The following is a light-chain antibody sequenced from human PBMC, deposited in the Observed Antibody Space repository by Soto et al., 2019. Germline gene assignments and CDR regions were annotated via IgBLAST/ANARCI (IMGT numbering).Light chain of an antibody. Sequence: EIVLTQSPGTLSSFPGERATLSCRTSQSISNTYLAWYQQKPGQPPRLLIYDASNRATGIPARFSGSGFGTDFTLTISSLEPEDAAVYYCQQRSNWPPITFGQGTRLEIK. CDR2: DAS. CDR3: QQRSNWPPIT. J-gene: IGKJ5*01. V-gene: IGKV3-11*01. CDR1: QSISNTY.